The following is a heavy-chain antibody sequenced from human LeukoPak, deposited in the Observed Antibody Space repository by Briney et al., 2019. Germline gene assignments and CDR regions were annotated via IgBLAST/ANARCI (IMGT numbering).Heavy chain of an antibody. CDR3: AILTNYYDSGRYYSLPNFFDY. Sequence: GGSLRLSCAASGFTFSSYGMHWVRQAPGKGLEWVAVIWYDGSKEYYVESVKGRFTISRDNSKNTLYLQMNSLRAEDTAVYYCAILTNYYDSGRYYSLPNFFDYWGQGTLVTVSS. CDR1: GFTFSSYG. J-gene: IGHJ4*02. V-gene: IGHV3-33*01. CDR2: IWYDGSKE. D-gene: IGHD3-22*01.